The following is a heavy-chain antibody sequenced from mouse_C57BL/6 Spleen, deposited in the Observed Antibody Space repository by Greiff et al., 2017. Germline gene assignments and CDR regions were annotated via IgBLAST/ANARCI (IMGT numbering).Heavy chain of an antibody. CDR2: IHPNSGST. V-gene: IGHV1-64*01. D-gene: IGHD2-3*01. CDR1: GYTFTSYW. J-gene: IGHJ2*01. Sequence: VQLQQPGAELVKPGASVKLSCKASGYTFTSYWMHWVKQRPGQGLEWIGMIHPNSGSTNYNEKFKSKATLTVDKSSSTAYMQLSSLTSEDSAVYYCAIGGVYEGYNFDYSGAGTTLTVSS. CDR3: AIGGVYEGYNFDY.